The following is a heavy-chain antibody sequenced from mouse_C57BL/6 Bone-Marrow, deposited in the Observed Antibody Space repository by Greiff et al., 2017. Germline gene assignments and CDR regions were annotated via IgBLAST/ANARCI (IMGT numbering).Heavy chain of an antibody. D-gene: IGHD2-5*01. CDR2: LDPSDSYT. J-gene: IGHJ3*01. CDR1: GYTFTSYW. CDR3: ATAYYSNYKFAY. Sequence: QVQLQQSGAELVKPGASVKLSCKASGYTFTSYWMQWVKQRPGQGLEWIGELDPSDSYTNYNQKFKGKATLTVDTSSSTAYMQLSSLTSEDSAVYYCATAYYSNYKFAYWGQGTLVTVSA. V-gene: IGHV1-50*01.